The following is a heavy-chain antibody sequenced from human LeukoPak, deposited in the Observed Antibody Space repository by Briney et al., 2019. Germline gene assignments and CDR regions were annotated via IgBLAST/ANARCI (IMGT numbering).Heavy chain of an antibody. CDR2: ISYEGGNK. D-gene: IGHD2-15*01. CDR3: AKDHCSDASCYSDY. J-gene: IGHJ4*02. Sequence: GGSLRLSCAASGFTFSSYGMHWVRQAPGKGLEWLAVISYEGGNKFYPDSVKGRFTISRDNSKNTLYLQMNSLRPEDTAVYYCAKDHCSDASCYSDYWGQGTLVTVSS. CDR1: GFTFSSYG. V-gene: IGHV3-30*18.